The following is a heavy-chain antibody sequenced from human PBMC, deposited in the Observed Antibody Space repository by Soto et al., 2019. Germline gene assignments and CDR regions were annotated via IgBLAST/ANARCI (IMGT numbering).Heavy chain of an antibody. Sequence: SETLSLTCAVYGGSFSGYYWSWIRQPPGKGLEWIGEINHSGSTNYNPSLKSRVTISVDTSKNQFSLKLSSVTAADTAVYYCARGVKYSYGLYGTDVWGQGTTVTVSS. D-gene: IGHD5-18*01. CDR2: INHSGST. V-gene: IGHV4-34*01. J-gene: IGHJ6*02. CDR1: GGSFSGYY. CDR3: ARGVKYSYGLYGTDV.